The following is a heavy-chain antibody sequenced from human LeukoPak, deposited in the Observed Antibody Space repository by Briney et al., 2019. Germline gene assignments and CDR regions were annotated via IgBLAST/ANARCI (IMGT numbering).Heavy chain of an antibody. CDR3: ARDPGVLRFLEWPFDY. CDR1: GFTFSSYW. Sequence: GGSLRLSCAASGFTFSSYWMHWVRQAPGKGLVWVSRINSDGSSTSYADSVKGRFTISRDNAKNTLYLQMNSLRAEDTAVYYCARDPGVLRFLEWPFDYWGQGTLVTVSS. V-gene: IGHV3-74*01. J-gene: IGHJ4*02. CDR2: INSDGSST. D-gene: IGHD3-3*01.